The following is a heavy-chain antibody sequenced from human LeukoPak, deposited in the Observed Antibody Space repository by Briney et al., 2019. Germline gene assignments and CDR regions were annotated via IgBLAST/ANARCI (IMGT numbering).Heavy chain of an antibody. V-gene: IGHV3-21*01. Sequence: GGSLRLSCAASGFIFSNFNMNWVRQAPGKGLEWVASIDTTSTYIFYGDSVRGRFTISRDHATNSLSLQMNSLTAGDTAVYYCARSRRDSAWYIDDYWGQGTLVTVSS. D-gene: IGHD6-13*01. CDR2: IDTTSTYI. J-gene: IGHJ4*02. CDR1: GFIFSNFN. CDR3: ARSRRDSAWYIDDY.